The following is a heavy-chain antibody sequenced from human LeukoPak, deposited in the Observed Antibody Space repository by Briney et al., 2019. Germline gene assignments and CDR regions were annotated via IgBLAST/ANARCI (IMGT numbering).Heavy chain of an antibody. V-gene: IGHV3-23*01. D-gene: IGHD1-7*01. CDR1: GFTFSSYA. CDR3: ALNYDAFDI. J-gene: IGHJ3*02. Sequence: PGGSLRLSCAASGFTFSSYAMSWVRQAPGKGLEWVSAISGSGGSTYYADSVKGRFTISRDNAKNSLYLQMNSLRTEDTAVYYCALNYDAFDIWGQGTMVTVSS. CDR2: ISGSGGST.